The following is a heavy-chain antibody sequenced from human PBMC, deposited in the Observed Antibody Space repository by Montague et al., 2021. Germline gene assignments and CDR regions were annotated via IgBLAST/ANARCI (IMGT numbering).Heavy chain of an antibody. CDR3: ARHNSGWYSDFYY. D-gene: IGHD6-19*01. CDR2: IYWNDEK. V-gene: IGHV2-5*01. J-gene: IGHJ4*02. Sequence: WLALIYWNDEKRYSPSLKSRLTITKDTSKNQVVLTMTNADPVDTATYYCARHNSGWYSDFYYWIQGTLVTSSS.